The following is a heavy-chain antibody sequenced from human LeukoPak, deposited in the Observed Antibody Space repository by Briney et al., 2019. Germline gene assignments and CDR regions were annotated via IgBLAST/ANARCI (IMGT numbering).Heavy chain of an antibody. CDR2: LNPSGVTT. V-gene: IGHV1-46*01. CDR1: GYTFTSYY. D-gene: IGHD2-15*01. Sequence: ASVKVSCKASGYTFTSYYMHWVRQAPGQGLECVGILNPSGVTTSYAQKFQGRVTMTRDTSTSTVYMELSSLRSEDTAVYYCAMGSCSGGSCYLLDYWGQGTLVTVSS. CDR3: AMGSCSGGSCYLLDY. J-gene: IGHJ4*02.